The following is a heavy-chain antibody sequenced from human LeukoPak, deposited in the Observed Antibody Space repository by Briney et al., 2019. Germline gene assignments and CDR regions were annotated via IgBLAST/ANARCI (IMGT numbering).Heavy chain of an antibody. V-gene: IGHV3-23*01. J-gene: IGHJ5*02. CDR3: AKVVRWQWLGRFDP. D-gene: IGHD6-19*01. Sequence: GGSLRLSCAASGFTFSSYGMSWVRQAPGKGLEWVSAISGSGGSTYYADSVKGRFTISRDNSKNTLYLQMNSLRAEDTAVYYCAKVVRWQWLGRFDPWGQGTLVTVSS. CDR1: GFTFSSYG. CDR2: ISGSGGST.